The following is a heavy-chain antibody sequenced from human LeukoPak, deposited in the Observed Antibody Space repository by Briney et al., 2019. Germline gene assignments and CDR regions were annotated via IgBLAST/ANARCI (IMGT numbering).Heavy chain of an antibody. J-gene: IGHJ6*03. Sequence: SVKVSCKASGGTFSSYAISWVRQAPGQGLEWMGGIIPIFGTANYAQKFQGRVTITADKSTSTAYMELSSLRSEDTAVYYCARNGQWRGYYYYYYMDVWGKGTTVTVSS. D-gene: IGHD6-19*01. CDR1: GGTFSSYA. V-gene: IGHV1-69*06. CDR3: ARNGQWRGYYYYYYMDV. CDR2: IIPIFGTA.